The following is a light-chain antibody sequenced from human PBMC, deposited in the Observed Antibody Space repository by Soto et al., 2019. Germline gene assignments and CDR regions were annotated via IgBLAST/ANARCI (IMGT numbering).Light chain of an antibody. Sequence: QSVLTQPRSVSGSPGQSVTISCTGTSRYVGGYNYVSWYQQPPGKAPKVIIYDVTKRPSGVPDRFSGSKSGNTASLTISGLQAEDEADYYCCSYAGSYTGVFGGGTKVTVL. CDR3: CSYAGSYTGV. CDR1: SRYVGGYNY. CDR2: DVT. V-gene: IGLV2-11*01. J-gene: IGLJ2*01.